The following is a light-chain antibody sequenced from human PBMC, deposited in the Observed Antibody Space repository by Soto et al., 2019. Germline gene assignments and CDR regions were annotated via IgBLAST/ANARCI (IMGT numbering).Light chain of an antibody. J-gene: IGLJ1*01. CDR3: AGWDDSLSGHV. Sequence: QSVLTQPPSVSGAPGQRVTISCTGSSSNIGAGYDVHWYQQLPGTAPKLLIYSNYQRPSGVPDRFSGSKSGASASLAISGLRSEDEADYYCAGWDDSLSGHVFGTGTKVTVL. V-gene: IGLV1-47*02. CDR2: SNY. CDR1: SSNIGAGYD.